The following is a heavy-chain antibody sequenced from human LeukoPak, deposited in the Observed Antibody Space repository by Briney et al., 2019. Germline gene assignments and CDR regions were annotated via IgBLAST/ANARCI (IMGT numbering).Heavy chain of an antibody. CDR3: ARDPGYYGSGSYYKYPFDY. CDR1: GYTFTSYG. Sequence: GASVKVSCEASGYTFTSYGISWVRQAPGQGLVWMGWISAYNGNTNYAQKLQGRVTMTTDTSTSTAYMELMSLRSDDTAVYYCARDPGYYGSGSYYKYPFDYWGQGTLVTVSS. V-gene: IGHV1-18*01. J-gene: IGHJ4*02. D-gene: IGHD3-10*01. CDR2: ISAYNGNT.